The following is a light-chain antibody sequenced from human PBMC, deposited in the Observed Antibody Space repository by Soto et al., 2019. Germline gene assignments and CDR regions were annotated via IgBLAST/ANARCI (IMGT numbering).Light chain of an antibody. CDR2: GVS. CDR1: QSVSSSY. V-gene: IGKV3-20*01. CDR3: QQYNSYPA. Sequence: ELVLTQSPGTLSLSPGARATLSCRASQSVSSSYLAWYQQKPGQTPRLLIFGVSTRAPGIPARFSGSGSGTEFTLTNSSRQPDDFATYYGQQYNSYPAFGQGTRLDIK. J-gene: IGKJ5*01.